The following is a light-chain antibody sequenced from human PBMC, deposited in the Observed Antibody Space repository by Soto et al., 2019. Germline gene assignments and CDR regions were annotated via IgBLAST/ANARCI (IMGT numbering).Light chain of an antibody. Sequence: DIQVTQSPSFLSASVGDSVAITCRASQGISSYLAWYQQKPGKAPKLLIYAASTLQSGVPSRFSGSGSGTEFTLTISSLQPEDFATYYCQQLNSYPAFGPGTKVDIK. CDR1: QGISSY. CDR2: AAS. CDR3: QQLNSYPA. J-gene: IGKJ3*01. V-gene: IGKV1-9*01.